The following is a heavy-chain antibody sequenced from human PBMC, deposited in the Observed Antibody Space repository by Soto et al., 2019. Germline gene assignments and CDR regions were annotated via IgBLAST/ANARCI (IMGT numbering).Heavy chain of an antibody. J-gene: IGHJ5*02. Sequence: SQTLSLTCVISGDSVSSNTASWNWIRQSPSRGLEWLGRTHFRSKWYNDYAVSVKSRIIINPDTSNNQFSLQLNSVTPEDTAVYFCAKGDNLGPKTGYAFDPWGQGIMVTVSS. D-gene: IGHD5-12*01. V-gene: IGHV6-1*01. CDR3: AKGDNLGPKTGYAFDP. CDR2: THFRSKWYN. CDR1: GDSVSSNTAS.